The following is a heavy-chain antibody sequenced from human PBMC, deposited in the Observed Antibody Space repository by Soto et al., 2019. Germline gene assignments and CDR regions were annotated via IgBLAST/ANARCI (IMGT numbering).Heavy chain of an antibody. J-gene: IGHJ5*02. CDR1: GFTFSSYG. V-gene: IGHV3-30*18. Sequence: QVQLVESGGGVVQPGRSLRLSCAASGFTFSSYGMHWVRQAPGKGLEWVAVISYDGSNKYYADSVKGRFTISRDNSKNTLYLQMNSLRAEDTAVYYCAKDGVGATSSCGQGTLVTVSS. D-gene: IGHD1-26*01. CDR2: ISYDGSNK. CDR3: AKDGVGATSS.